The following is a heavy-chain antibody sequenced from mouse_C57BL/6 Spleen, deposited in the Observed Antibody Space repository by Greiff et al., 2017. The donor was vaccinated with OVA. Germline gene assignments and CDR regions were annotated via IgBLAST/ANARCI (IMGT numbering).Heavy chain of an antibody. V-gene: IGHV1-85*01. D-gene: IGHD2-1*01. CDR1: GYTFTSYD. CDR2: IYPRDGST. CDR3: ARYGNSYAMDY. Sequence: VQRVESGPELVKPGASVKLSCKASGYTFTSYDINWVKQRPGQGLEWIGWIYPRDGSTKYNEKFKGKATLTVDTSSSTAYMELHSLTSEDSAVYFCARYGNSYAMDYWGQGTSVTVSS. J-gene: IGHJ4*01.